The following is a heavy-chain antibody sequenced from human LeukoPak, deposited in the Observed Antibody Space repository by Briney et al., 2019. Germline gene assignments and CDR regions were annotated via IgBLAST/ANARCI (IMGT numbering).Heavy chain of an antibody. D-gene: IGHD5-18*01. V-gene: IGHV3-7*05. CDR2: IKEDGSEK. CDR3: ARTRHGYWGY. CDR1: GFTFSSYW. J-gene: IGHJ4*02. Sequence: PGGSLRRSCAASGFTFSSYWMSWVRQAPGKGLEWVANIKEDGSEKNYVDSVKGRFTISRDNAKNSLYLHMNSLRAEDTAVYYCARTRHGYWGYWGQGTLVTVSS.